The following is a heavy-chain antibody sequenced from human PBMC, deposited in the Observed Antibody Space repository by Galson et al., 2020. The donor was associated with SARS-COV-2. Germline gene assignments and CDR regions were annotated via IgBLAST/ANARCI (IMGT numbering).Heavy chain of an antibody. CDR3: ARQTYSYYGMDV. J-gene: IGHJ6*02. Sequence: SETLSLTCSVSGGSMRGYYWNWIRQPPGKEPAWIGYIYYSGSTSYNYSLRSRVTMSIDMSQNQFSLKVTSVTAADTAVYYCARQTYSYYGMDVWGQGTTVTVSS. CDR2: IYYSGST. CDR1: GGSMRGYY. V-gene: IGHV4-59*01.